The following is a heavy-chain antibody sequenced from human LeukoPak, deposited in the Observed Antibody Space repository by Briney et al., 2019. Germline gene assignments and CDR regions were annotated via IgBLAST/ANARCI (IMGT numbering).Heavy chain of an antibody. D-gene: IGHD6-13*01. J-gene: IGHJ3*02. CDR3: ARDRQQQLGAFDI. Sequence: GASVKLSCKASGGTFSSYAISWVRQAPGQGLEWMGRIIPIFGTANYAQKFQGRVTITTDESTSTAYLELSSLRSEDTAMYYCARDRQQQLGAFDIWGQGTMVTVSS. CDR2: IIPIFGTA. V-gene: IGHV1-69*05. CDR1: GGTFSSYA.